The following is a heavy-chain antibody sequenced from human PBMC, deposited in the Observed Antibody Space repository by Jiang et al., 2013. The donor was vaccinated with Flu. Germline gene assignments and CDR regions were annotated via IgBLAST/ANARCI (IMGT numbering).Heavy chain of an antibody. Sequence: GLVKPSQTLSLTCAISGDSVSSNSAAWNWIRQSPSRGLEWLGRTYYRSKWYNDYAVSVKSRITINPDTSKNQFSLQLNSVTPEDTAVYYCARVRGYSSSPPNYGMDVWGQGTLVTVSS. D-gene: IGHD6-13*01. CDR1: GDSVSSNSAA. CDR2: TYYRSKWYN. V-gene: IGHV6-1*01. CDR3: ARVRGYSSSPPNYGMDV. J-gene: IGHJ6*02.